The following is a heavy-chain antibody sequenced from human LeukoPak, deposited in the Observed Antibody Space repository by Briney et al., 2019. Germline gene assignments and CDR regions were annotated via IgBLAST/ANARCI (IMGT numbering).Heavy chain of an antibody. D-gene: IGHD3-10*01. CDR2: IYYSGST. V-gene: IGHV4-59*01. CDR3: ARDYYGSGYYYYGMDV. J-gene: IGHJ6*02. CDR1: GGSISSYY. Sequence: SETRSLTCTVSGGSISSYYWSWIRQPPGKGLEWIGYIYYSGSTNYDPSLKSRVTISVDTSKNQFSLKLSSVTAADTAVYYCARDYYGSGYYYYGMDVWGQGTTVTVSS.